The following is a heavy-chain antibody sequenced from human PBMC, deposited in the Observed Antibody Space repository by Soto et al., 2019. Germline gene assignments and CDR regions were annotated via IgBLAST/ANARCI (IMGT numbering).Heavy chain of an antibody. CDR1: GGTFSIYA. V-gene: IGHV1-69*13. CDR2: IIPIFGTA. D-gene: IGHD1-26*01. CDR3: VRNLGGASYSAFDF. Sequence: SVKVSCKASGGTFSIYAISWVRHAPGEGLEWMGGIIPIFGTANYAQKFQGRVTITADASTGTAYMEMSSLRSEDTAVYYCVRNLGGASYSAFDFWGQGTLVTVSS. J-gene: IGHJ4*02.